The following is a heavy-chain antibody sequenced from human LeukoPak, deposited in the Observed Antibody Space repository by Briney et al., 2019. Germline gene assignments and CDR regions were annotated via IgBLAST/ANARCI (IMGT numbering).Heavy chain of an antibody. CDR1: GFTFSSYA. D-gene: IGHD1-26*01. J-gene: IGHJ3*02. CDR3: ATLGIVGANDAFDI. CDR2: ISGIGGST. Sequence: PGGSLRLSCAASGFTFSSYAMGWVRQAPGKGLEWVSAISGIGGSTYYAGSVKGRFTISKHNSQNTLYLQMSRLRAEDTAVYYCATLGIVGANDAFDIWGQRTMVTVSS. V-gene: IGHV3-23*01.